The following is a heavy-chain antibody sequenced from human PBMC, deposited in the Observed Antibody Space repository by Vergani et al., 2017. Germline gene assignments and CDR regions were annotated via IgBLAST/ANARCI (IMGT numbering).Heavy chain of an antibody. D-gene: IGHD6-13*01. CDR2: IYSGGST. CDR1: GFTVSSNY. J-gene: IGHJ6*03. Sequence: EVQLVESGGGLIQPGGSLRLSCAASGFTVSSNYMSWVRLAPGKGLEWVSVIYSGGSTYYADSVKGRFTISRDNSKNTLYLQMNSLRAEDTAVYYCAKAGLAAAGTDYYYYYMDVWGKGTTVTVSS. V-gene: IGHV3-53*01. CDR3: AKAGLAAAGTDYYYYYMDV.